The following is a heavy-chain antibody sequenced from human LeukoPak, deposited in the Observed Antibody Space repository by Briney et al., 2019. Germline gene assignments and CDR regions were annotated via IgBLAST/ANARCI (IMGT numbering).Heavy chain of an antibody. CDR3: AKDLSYGSSWFDP. D-gene: IGHD5-18*01. CDR2: VWSGGNNK. J-gene: IGHJ5*02. Sequence: GTSLRLSCAASGFIFTTYGMHWVRQAPGKGLEWVAVVWSGGNNKYYSDSVKGRFTISRDNSKSTLYLQINSLRAEDTAVYYCAKDLSYGSSWFDPWGQGTLVTVSS. V-gene: IGHV3-33*06. CDR1: GFIFTTYG.